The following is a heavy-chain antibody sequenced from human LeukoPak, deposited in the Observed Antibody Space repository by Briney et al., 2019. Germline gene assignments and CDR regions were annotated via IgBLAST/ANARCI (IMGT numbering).Heavy chain of an antibody. CDR1: GGTFSSYA. Sequence: SVKVSCKASGGTFSSYAISWVRRAPGQGLEWMGRVIPILGIANYAQKFQGRVTITADKSTSTAYMELSSLRSEDTAMYYCASGHYGDYGQWSSMNYWGQGTPVTVSS. D-gene: IGHD4-17*01. J-gene: IGHJ4*02. V-gene: IGHV1-69*04. CDR3: ASGHYGDYGQWSSMNY. CDR2: VIPILGIA.